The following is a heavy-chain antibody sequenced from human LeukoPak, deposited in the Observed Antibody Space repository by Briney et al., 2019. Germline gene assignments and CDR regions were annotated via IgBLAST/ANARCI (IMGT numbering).Heavy chain of an antibody. CDR1: GFTCISYA. V-gene: IGHV3-21*01. D-gene: IGHD3-3*01. CDR3: TRDRPTGASRVFVVQ. J-gene: IGHJ4*02. Sequence: GGSLRLSCAASGFTCISYAMTWVRQAPGKGLEWVSSMSSGSRYIYYADSVRGRFTISRDNAMDSLCLLMNSLRAEDTAAYYCTRDRPTGASRVFVVQWGQGTLVTVSS. CDR2: MSSGSRYI.